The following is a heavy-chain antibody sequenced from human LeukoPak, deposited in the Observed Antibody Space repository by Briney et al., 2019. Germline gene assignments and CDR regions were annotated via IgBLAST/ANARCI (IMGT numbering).Heavy chain of an antibody. D-gene: IGHD3-10*01. CDR3: ANSRGYGSGNL. CDR1: GFTFSNYA. V-gene: IGHV3-23*01. Sequence: GGSLRLSCAASGFTFSNYAMSWVRQAPGKGLEWISAVSGSGDWTYYAGSVKGRFTISRDNSKNIVYLRMNSLRAEDTAVYFCANSRGYGSGNLWGQGTLVTVSS. CDR2: VSGSGDWT. J-gene: IGHJ4*02.